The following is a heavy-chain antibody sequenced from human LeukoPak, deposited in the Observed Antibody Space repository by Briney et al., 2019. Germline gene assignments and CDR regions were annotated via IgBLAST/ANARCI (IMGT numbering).Heavy chain of an antibody. CDR2: IYYSGTT. CDR1: GGSISSYY. CDR3: ARWGRSSSWYYFDY. J-gene: IGHJ4*02. Sequence: PSETLSLTCTVSGGSISSYYWSWIRQPPGKGLEWIGYIYYSGTTNYNPSLKSRVTISVDTSKNQFSLKLSSVTAADTAVYYCARWGRSSSWYYFDYWGQGTLVTVSS. D-gene: IGHD6-13*01. V-gene: IGHV4-59*01.